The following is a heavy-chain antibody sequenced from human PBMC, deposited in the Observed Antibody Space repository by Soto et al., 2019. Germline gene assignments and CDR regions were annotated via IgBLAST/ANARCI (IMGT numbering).Heavy chain of an antibody. V-gene: IGHV5-10-1*01. CDR2: IDPSDSYS. Sequence: PGESLKISCKGSGSSFTSYWISLVRQMPGKGLEWMGRIDPSDSYSNYSPSFQGHVTISADKSISTAYLQWSSLKASDTAMYYCARLEDSTRVMDVWGQGTTVTV. CDR1: GSSFTSYW. CDR3: ARLEDSTRVMDV. J-gene: IGHJ6*02.